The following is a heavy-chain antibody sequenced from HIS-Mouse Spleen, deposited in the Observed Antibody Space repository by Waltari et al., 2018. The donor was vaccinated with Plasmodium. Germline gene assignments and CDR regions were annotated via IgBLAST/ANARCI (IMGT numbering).Heavy chain of an antibody. Sequence: EVQLVESGGGLVQPGGSLRLFCAASGFTFSSYWKSWVRQAPGKGLEWVANIKQDGSEKYYVDSVKGRFTISRDNAKNSLYLQMNSLRAEDTAVYYCASSWYWYFDLWGRGTLVTVSS. J-gene: IGHJ2*01. CDR1: GFTFSSYW. D-gene: IGHD6-13*01. CDR3: ASSWYWYFDL. CDR2: IKQDGSEK. V-gene: IGHV3-7*01.